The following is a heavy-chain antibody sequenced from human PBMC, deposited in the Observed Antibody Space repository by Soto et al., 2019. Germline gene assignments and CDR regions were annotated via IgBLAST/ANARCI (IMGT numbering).Heavy chain of an antibody. CDR1: GLTFSNFA. CDR3: AKRIQLWLMDV. Sequence: GGSLRLSCAASGLTFSNFAMTWVRQAPGKGLEWVSAISGSGGSTYYADSVKGRFTISRDNSKNTLYLQMNSLRAEDTAVYYCAKRIQLWLMDVWGQGTTVTVSS. CDR2: ISGSGGST. V-gene: IGHV3-23*01. J-gene: IGHJ6*02. D-gene: IGHD5-18*01.